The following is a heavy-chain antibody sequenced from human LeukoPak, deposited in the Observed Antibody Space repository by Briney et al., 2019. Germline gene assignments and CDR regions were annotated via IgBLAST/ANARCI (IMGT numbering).Heavy chain of an antibody. J-gene: IGHJ4*02. D-gene: IGHD3-10*01. CDR1: GFTFSSYA. V-gene: IGHV3-23*01. Sequence: GGSLRLSCAASGFTFSSYAMSWVRQAPGKGLEWVSAISGSGGSTYYADSVKGRFTISRDNSKNTLYLQMNSLRAEDTAVYYCARGPSGTHLFDYWGQGTLVTVSS. CDR2: ISGSGGST. CDR3: ARGPSGTHLFDY.